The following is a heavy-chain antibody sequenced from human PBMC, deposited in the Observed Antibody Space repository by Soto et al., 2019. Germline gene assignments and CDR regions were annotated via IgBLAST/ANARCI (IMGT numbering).Heavy chain of an antibody. Sequence: HGESLKISCKGSGYSFTSYWIGWVRQMPGKGLEWMGIIYPGDSDTRYSPSFQGQVTISADKSISTAYLQWSSLKASDTAMYYCARQSGVGEDYYYGMDVWGQGTTVTVSS. J-gene: IGHJ6*02. CDR2: IYPGDSDT. CDR1: GYSFTSYW. V-gene: IGHV5-51*01. CDR3: ARQSGVGEDYYYGMDV.